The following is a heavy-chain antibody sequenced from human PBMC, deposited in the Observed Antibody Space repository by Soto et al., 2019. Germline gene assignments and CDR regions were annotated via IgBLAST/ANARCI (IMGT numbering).Heavy chain of an antibody. J-gene: IGHJ5*02. CDR1: GYTFTGYY. CDR2: INPNNGNT. V-gene: IGHV1-3*01. CDR3: ARGIATGQLDP. Sequence: ASVKVSCKASGYTFTGYYMHWVRQAPGQGLEWMGWINPNNGNTKSSQKFQDRVIITRDTSASTAYMELSSLRSEDTAVYYCARGIATGQLDPWGQGTLVTVSS. D-gene: IGHD2-15*01.